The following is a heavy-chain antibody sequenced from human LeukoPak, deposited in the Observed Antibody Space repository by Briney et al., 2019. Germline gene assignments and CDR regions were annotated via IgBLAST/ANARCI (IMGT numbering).Heavy chain of an antibody. V-gene: IGHV4-39*01. D-gene: IGHD1-26*01. J-gene: IGHJ2*01. Sequence: SETPSLTSTLSRDSTSTSNYYSGSIRQPPGKGLEWVGSIYHSGSTYYNPSLKSRVTISVDMSKNQFSLKLRSVTAADTAVYCCARMSYGSYWYFDLWGRGTLVTVSS. CDR2: IYHSGST. CDR3: ARMSYGSYWYFDL. CDR1: RDSTSTSNYY.